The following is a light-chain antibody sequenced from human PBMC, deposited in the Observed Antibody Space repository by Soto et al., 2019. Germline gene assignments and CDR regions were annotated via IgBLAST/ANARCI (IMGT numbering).Light chain of an antibody. CDR2: KAS. V-gene: IGKV1-5*03. CDR3: QYYDHYSCT. J-gene: IGKJ1*01. Sequence: DIQMTQSPSTLSASVGDRVTITCRASQSISDWLAWYQQKPGKAPKFLIYKASNLEGGVTSRSTGSGSGTEFTLTIISVHPDDFPTSSFQYYDHYSCTFGQGTKVPIK. CDR1: QSISDW.